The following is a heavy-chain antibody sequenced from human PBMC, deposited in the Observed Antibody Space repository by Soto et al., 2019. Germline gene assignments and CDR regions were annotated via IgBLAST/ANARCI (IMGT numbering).Heavy chain of an antibody. CDR3: ARHRVGSSSYYYGMDV. V-gene: IGHV5-10-1*01. CDR1: GCYFTNHW. D-gene: IGHD6-6*01. CDR2: IDPSDSYT. Sequence: GEPLQISWKGSGCYFTNHWISWMRQMPGKGPEWMGRIDPSDSYTNYSPSFQGHVTISADKSISTAYLQWSSLKASDTAMYYCARHRVGSSSYYYGMDVWGQGTTVTVSS. J-gene: IGHJ6*02.